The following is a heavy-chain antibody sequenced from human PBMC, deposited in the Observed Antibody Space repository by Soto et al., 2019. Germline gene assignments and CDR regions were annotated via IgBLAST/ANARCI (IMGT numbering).Heavy chain of an antibody. CDR3: AVGEEPETAISNWFVP. D-gene: IGHD5-18*01. CDR2: INHSGST. Sequence: SETLSLTCAVYGGSFSGYYWSWIRQPPGKGLEWIGEINHSGSTNYTPSLKSRVTISVDTSKNQFSLKLRSVTAADTAVYYCAVGEEPETAISNWFVPWVQGTLVTVSS. CDR1: GGSFSGYY. J-gene: IGHJ5*02. V-gene: IGHV4-34*01.